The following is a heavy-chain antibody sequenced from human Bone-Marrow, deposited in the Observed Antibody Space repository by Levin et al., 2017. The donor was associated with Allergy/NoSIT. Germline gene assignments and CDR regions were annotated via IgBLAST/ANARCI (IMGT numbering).Heavy chain of an antibody. CDR3: ARALSSSGDYYFDR. D-gene: IGHD6-13*01. CDR2: ISPIFGIP. Sequence: AASVKVSCKASGGTGSSYTFNWVRQAPGQGLEWMGRISPIFGIPNYAQKFQDRITINVDKSTSTAYMELNSLRSEDTAIYYCARALSSSGDYYFDRWGRGTLVTVSS. V-gene: IGHV1-69*02. CDR1: GGTGSSYT. J-gene: IGHJ2*01.